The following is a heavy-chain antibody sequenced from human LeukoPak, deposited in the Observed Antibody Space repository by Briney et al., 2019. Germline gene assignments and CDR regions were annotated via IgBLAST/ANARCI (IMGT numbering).Heavy chain of an antibody. V-gene: IGHV3-7*01. D-gene: IGHD3-16*01. Sequence: GGSLRLSCAASGLTFSSYWMSWVRQPPGKGLEWVANIKQHGNEKYYVDSVKGRFTISRDNAKNSLYLQMNSLRAGDTAVYYCARDAGVGDLDYWGQGTLVTVSS. CDR1: GLTFSSYW. CDR2: IKQHGNEK. J-gene: IGHJ4*02. CDR3: ARDAGVGDLDY.